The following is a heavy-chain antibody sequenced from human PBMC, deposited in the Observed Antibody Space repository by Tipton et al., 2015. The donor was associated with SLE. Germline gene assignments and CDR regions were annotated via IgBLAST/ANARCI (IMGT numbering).Heavy chain of an antibody. CDR2: IYYSGST. V-gene: IGHV4-59*11. CDR1: GGSISSHY. CDR3: ARDLGGYYYYYMDV. D-gene: IGHD3-16*01. Sequence: GLVKPSETLSLTCTVSGGSISSHYWSWIRQPPGKGLEWIGYIYYSGSTYYNPSLKSRVTISVDKSKNQFSLKLSSVTAADTAVYYCARDLGGYYYYYMDVWGKGTTVTVSS. J-gene: IGHJ6*03.